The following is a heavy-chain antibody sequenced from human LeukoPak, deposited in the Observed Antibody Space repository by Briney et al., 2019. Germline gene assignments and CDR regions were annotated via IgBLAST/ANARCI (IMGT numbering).Heavy chain of an antibody. CDR1: GGSINSYY. CDR2: FYYSGST. Sequence: SETLSLTCTVSGGSINSYYWGWIRQPPGKGLEWIGSFYYSGSTNYNPSLKSRVTISVDMSKNQFSLKLSSVTAADTAVYYCARQYYGFDPWGQGTLVTVSS. CDR3: ARQYYGFDP. D-gene: IGHD3-10*01. J-gene: IGHJ5*02. V-gene: IGHV4-39*01.